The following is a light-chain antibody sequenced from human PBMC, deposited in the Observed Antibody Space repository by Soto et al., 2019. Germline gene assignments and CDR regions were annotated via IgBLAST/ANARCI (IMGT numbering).Light chain of an antibody. CDR1: QSVSSN. V-gene: IGKV3-15*01. Sequence: EIVMTQSPATLSVSPGERATLSCRASQSVSSNLAWYQQKPGQAPTLLIYGASASATGIPVRFSVSRSGTEFTLTNSSLQSKACAVYYCQDYYYWRFNIGKGNMVDIK. CDR2: GAS. J-gene: IGKJ2*01. CDR3: QDYYYWRFN.